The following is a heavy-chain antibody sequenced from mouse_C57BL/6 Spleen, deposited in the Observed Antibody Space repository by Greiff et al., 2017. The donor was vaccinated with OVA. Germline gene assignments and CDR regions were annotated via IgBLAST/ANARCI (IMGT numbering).Heavy chain of an antibody. CDR1: GYAFSSYW. V-gene: IGHV1-80*01. D-gene: IGHD1-1*01. CDR2: IYPGDGDT. J-gene: IGHJ2*01. Sequence: VQLQQSGAELVQPGASVKISCKASGYAFSSYWMNWVKQRPGKGLEWIGQIYPGDGDTNYNGKFKGKATLTADKSSSTAYMQLRSLTSEDSAVYVCARSLITTVDYFDYWGQGTTLTVSS. CDR3: ARSLITTVDYFDY.